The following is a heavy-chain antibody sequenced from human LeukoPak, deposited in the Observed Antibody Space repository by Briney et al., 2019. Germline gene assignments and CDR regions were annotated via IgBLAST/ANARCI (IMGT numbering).Heavy chain of an antibody. CDR1: GFTFSSHG. CDR2: IWYDGSNK. V-gene: IGHV3-33*01. D-gene: IGHD6-19*01. J-gene: IGHJ3*02. CDR3: ARGRGSGWYDAFDI. Sequence: GRSLRLSCAASGFTFSSHGMHWVRQAPGKGLEGVAVIWYDGSNKFYADSVRGRFTISRDNSKNTLYVQMNSLRAEDTAVYYCARGRGSGWYDAFDIWGQGTMVTVSS.